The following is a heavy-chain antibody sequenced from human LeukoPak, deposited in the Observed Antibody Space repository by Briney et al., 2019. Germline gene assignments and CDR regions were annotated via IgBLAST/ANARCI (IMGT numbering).Heavy chain of an antibody. D-gene: IGHD3-22*01. CDR3: ARDIDSSGYYLDY. CDR2: ISYDGSNK. J-gene: IGHJ4*02. Sequence: GGSLRLSCAASGFTFSSYAMHWVRQAPGKGLEWVAVISYDGSNKYYADSVKGRFTISRDNSKNTLYLQMNSLRAEDTAVYYCARDIDSSGYYLDYWGQGTLVTVSS. CDR1: GFTFSSYA. V-gene: IGHV3-30-3*01.